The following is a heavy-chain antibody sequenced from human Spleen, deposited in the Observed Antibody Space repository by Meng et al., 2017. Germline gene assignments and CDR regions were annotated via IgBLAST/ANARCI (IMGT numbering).Heavy chain of an antibody. Sequence: SETLSLTCAVSGVSISSSNYYWAWIRQSPGKGLEWIGSVFYGGNTYYSPSLKSRITMSVDTSRNQFSLKLNSVTAADTAVYYCARDPGYYDSSGYFRRAFDIWGQGTMVTVSS. V-gene: IGHV4-39*07. CDR3: ARDPGYYDSSGYFRRAFDI. CDR1: GVSISSSNYY. D-gene: IGHD3-22*01. J-gene: IGHJ3*02. CDR2: VFYGGNT.